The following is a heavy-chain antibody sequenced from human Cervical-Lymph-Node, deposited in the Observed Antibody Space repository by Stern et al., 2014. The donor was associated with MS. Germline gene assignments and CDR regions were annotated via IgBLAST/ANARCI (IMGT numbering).Heavy chain of an antibody. V-gene: IGHV4-4*07. CDR3: ARERLTSGWYVVREAWFDP. Sequence: QLQLQESGPGLVKPSETLSLTCTVSGGSITSYYWSWIRQPAGKGLEWIGRIYTSGTTNYNPSIKSRITMSVDTSKTQFSLRLRSVTAADTAVYYCARERLTSGWYVVREAWFDPWGQGTLVTVSS. J-gene: IGHJ5*02. D-gene: IGHD6-19*01. CDR1: GGSITSYY. CDR2: IYTSGTT.